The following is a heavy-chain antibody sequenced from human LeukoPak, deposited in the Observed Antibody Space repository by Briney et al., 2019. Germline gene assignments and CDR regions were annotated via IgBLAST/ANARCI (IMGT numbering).Heavy chain of an antibody. CDR2: ISGYNGKT. Sequence: ASVKVSCKASNYTFTNYGISWVRQAPGQGLEWMGWISGYNGKTNYAQKFHARVTMTTDTSTSTAYMELRSLRSDDTAVYYCARTPSINMIVVALDYWGQGTLVTVSS. CDR1: NYTFTNYG. D-gene: IGHD3-22*01. CDR3: ARTPSINMIVVALDY. J-gene: IGHJ4*02. V-gene: IGHV1-18*01.